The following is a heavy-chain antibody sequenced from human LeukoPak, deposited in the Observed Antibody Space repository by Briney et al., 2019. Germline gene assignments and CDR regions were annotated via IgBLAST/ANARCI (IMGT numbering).Heavy chain of an antibody. CDR1: GGSISSYY. D-gene: IGHD6-6*01. CDR3: ARDPGAISSSPLYYYYGMDV. J-gene: IGHJ6*02. CDR2: IYTSGST. V-gene: IGHV4-4*07. Sequence: SETLSPTCTVSGGSISSYYWSWIRQPAGKGLEWIGRIYTSGSTNYNPSLKSRVTMSVDTSKNQFSLKLSSVTAADTAVYYCARDPGAISSSPLYYYYGMDVWGQGTTVTVSS.